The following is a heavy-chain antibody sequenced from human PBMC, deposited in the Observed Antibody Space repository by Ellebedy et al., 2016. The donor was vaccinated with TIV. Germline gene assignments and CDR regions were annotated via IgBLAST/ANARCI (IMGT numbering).Heavy chain of an antibody. CDR3: ARVDYGSGSYYPVDD. Sequence: GESLKISXAASGFTFSSYAMHWVRQAPGKGLEWVSSISSSSSYIYYADSVKGRFTISRDNAKNSLYLQMNSLRAEDTAVYYCARVDYGSGSYYPVDDWGQGTLVTVSS. J-gene: IGHJ4*02. V-gene: IGHV3-21*01. CDR1: GFTFSSYA. D-gene: IGHD3-10*01. CDR2: ISSSSSYI.